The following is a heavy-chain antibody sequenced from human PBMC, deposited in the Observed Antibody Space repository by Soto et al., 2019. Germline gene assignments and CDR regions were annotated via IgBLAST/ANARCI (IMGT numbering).Heavy chain of an antibody. Sequence: KTSETLSLTCTVSGGSISSGSYHWSWIRQHPGKGLEWIGSIYYSGSSYYNPSLKSRATISIDTSKDQFSLRLGSVTAADTAVYYCARVEGSSYYFRHDCWGRGTLVTVSS. J-gene: IGHJ4*02. CDR3: ARVEGSSYYFRHDC. CDR2: IYYSGSS. CDR1: GGSISSGSYH. V-gene: IGHV4-31*03. D-gene: IGHD1-26*01.